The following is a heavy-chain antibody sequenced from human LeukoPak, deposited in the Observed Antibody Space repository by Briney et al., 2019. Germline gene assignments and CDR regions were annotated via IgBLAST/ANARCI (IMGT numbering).Heavy chain of an antibody. CDR2: INPSGGTT. CDR1: GYTFTSYD. J-gene: IGHJ4*02. Sequence: ASVKVSCKASGYTFTSYDINWVRQATGQGLEWMGIINPSGGTTNYAQKFQGRVTMTRDTSTSTVYMDLSSLRSEDTAVYYCARDLSHRYYHRTGYAFDYWGQGTLVTVSS. V-gene: IGHV1-46*01. D-gene: IGHD3-22*01. CDR3: ARDLSHRYYHRTGYAFDY.